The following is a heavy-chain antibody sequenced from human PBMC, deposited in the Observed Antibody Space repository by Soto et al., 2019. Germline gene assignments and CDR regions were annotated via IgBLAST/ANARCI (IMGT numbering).Heavy chain of an antibody. CDR2: IYDSESA. J-gene: IGHJ4*02. CDR3: ARASSTSSAADY. Sequence: QVQLQESGPGLVKPSQTLSLTCSVSGESISSGGYYWSWIRHHPGKGLEWIGYIYDSESAYYNPHLRSRVTISMDTSKTHFAMRLRSVTAADTAVYSCARASSTSSAADYWGQGTLATVSS. D-gene: IGHD6-6*01. V-gene: IGHV4-31*03. CDR1: GESISSGGYY.